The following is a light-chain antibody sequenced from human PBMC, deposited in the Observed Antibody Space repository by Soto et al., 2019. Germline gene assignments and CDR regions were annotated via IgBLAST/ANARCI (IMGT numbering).Light chain of an antibody. V-gene: IGKV3-20*01. CDR1: QSVRSSY. CDR2: GVS. Sequence: EIVLTQSPGNLSLSPGERATLSCRASQSVRSSYLAWYQQKLGQAPRLLIYGVSNRATGIPDRFSGSGSGTDFTLTISRLESEDFAVYYCQQYGTSPRTFGQGTQVEIK. CDR3: QQYGTSPRT. J-gene: IGKJ1*01.